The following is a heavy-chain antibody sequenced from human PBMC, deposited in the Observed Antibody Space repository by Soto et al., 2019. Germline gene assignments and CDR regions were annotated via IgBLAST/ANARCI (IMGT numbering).Heavy chain of an antibody. D-gene: IGHD3-3*01. CDR3: ARVRDWFDP. CDR1: GGSFSGYY. J-gene: IGHJ5*02. V-gene: IGHV4-34*01. CDR2: IDHSGYT. Sequence: SENLSLTCAVYGGSFSGYYWNWIRQPPGKGLEWLGEIDHSGYTNYKPSLKSRVTISVDTSKNQFSLRLTSVTAADTAVYYCARVRDWFDPWGQGTLVTVSS.